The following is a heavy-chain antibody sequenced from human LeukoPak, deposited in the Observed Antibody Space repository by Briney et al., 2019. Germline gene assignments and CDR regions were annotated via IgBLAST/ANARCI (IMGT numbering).Heavy chain of an antibody. Sequence: GGSLRLSCAASGFTFSSYAMSWVRQAPGKGLEWVSAISGSGVSTYYADSVKGRFTISRDYSKNTLYLQMDSLRAEDTAVYYCAKDLYCSSNSCHLFDYWGQGTLVTVSS. J-gene: IGHJ4*02. V-gene: IGHV3-23*01. D-gene: IGHD2-2*01. CDR3: AKDLYCSSNSCHLFDY. CDR2: ISGSGVST. CDR1: GFTFSSYA.